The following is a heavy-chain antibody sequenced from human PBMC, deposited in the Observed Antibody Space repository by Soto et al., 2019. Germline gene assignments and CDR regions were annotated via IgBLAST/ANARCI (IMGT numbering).Heavy chain of an antibody. CDR2: INAGNGNT. J-gene: IGHJ4*02. V-gene: IGHV1-3*01. CDR1: GYTFTSYA. CDR3: ANALGLYYFDY. Sequence: QVQLVQSGAEVKKPGASVKVSCKASGYTFTSYAMHWVRQAPGQRLEWMGWINAGNGNTKYSQKFQGKVTITRDTSASTAYMELSSLRSEDTAVYYCANALGLYYFDYWGQGTLVTVSS. D-gene: IGHD3-16*01.